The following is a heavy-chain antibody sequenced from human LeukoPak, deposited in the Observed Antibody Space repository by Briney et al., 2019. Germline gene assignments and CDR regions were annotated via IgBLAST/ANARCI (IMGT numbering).Heavy chain of an antibody. CDR2: LTGSGGST. J-gene: IGHJ6*03. V-gene: IGHV3-23*01. Sequence: GGSLRLSCVASGFTFSSYAMSWVRQAPGKGLEWVSGLTGSGGSTYYADSVKGRFSISRDNSKNTLSLQLNSLRAEDAAVYYCVKFRGIQHYNYHMDVWGKGTTVTVSS. CDR1: GFTFSSYA. CDR3: VKFRGIQHYNYHMDV. D-gene: IGHD3-10*01.